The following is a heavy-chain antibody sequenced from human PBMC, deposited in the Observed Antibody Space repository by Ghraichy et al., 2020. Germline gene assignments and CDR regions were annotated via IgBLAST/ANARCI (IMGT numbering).Heavy chain of an antibody. CDR2: ISYDGSNK. J-gene: IGHJ6*02. Sequence: GGSLRLSCAASGFTFSSYGMHWVRQAPGKGLEWVAVISYDGSNKYYADSVKGRFTISRDNSKNTLYLQMNSLRAEDTAVYYCAKDLRQLELLGVDYYYGMDVWGQGTTVTVSS. D-gene: IGHD1-7*01. V-gene: IGHV3-30*18. CDR3: AKDLRQLELLGVDYYYGMDV. CDR1: GFTFSSYG.